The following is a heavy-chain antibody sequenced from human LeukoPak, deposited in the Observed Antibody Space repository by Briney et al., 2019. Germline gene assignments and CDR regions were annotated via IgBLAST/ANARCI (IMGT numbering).Heavy chain of an antibody. CDR3: TRLAGYFDY. V-gene: IGHV3-53*01. D-gene: IGHD6-19*01. CDR2: IYSGGIT. CDR1: GFILSDHY. J-gene: IGHJ4*02. Sequence: PGGSLRLSCAASGFILSDHYIDWVRQAPGKGLEWVSVIYSGGITYYADSVKGRFTISRDNSKNTLYLQMNSLRAEDTAVYYCTRLAGYFDYWGQGTLVTVSS.